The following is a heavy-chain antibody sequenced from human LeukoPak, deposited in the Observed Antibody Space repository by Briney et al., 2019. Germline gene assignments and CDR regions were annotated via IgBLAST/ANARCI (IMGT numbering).Heavy chain of an antibody. Sequence: PGGSLRLSCAASGFTFSLYWMHWVRQGPGKGLMWVSRLNEDGSTADYADSVKGRFTMSRDNAKGKVFLEMRGLTVEDTAIYFCVRERIYYSDLAYKERENFDPWGRGTLVTVGS. CDR1: GFTFSLYW. J-gene: IGHJ5*02. V-gene: IGHV3-74*01. D-gene: IGHD1-26*01. CDR2: LNEDGSTA. CDR3: VRERIYYSDLAYKERENFDP.